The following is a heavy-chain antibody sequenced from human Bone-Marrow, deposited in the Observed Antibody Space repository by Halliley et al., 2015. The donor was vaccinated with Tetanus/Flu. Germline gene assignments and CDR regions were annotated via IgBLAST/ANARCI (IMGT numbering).Heavy chain of an antibody. CDR2: VSNDGDVK. CDR3: AKEGYTNGSPFRAEFDY. Sequence: SLRLSCAASGFTFSSYGMHWVRQAPGKGLEWVAVVSNDGDVKDYADPVKGRFTISRDNSKNTLYLRMNSLRVEDTAVYYCAKEGYTNGSPFRAEFDYWGQGTLVTVSP. D-gene: IGHD2-8*01. V-gene: IGHV3-30*18. J-gene: IGHJ4*02. CDR1: GFTFSSYG.